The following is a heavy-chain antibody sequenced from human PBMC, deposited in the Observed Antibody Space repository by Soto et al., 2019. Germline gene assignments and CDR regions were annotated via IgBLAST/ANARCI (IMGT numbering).Heavy chain of an antibody. V-gene: IGHV6-1*01. J-gene: IGHJ4*02. CDR1: GDSVSSNSAA. CDR2: TYYRSKWYN. CDR3: ATWSFDD. Sequence: SQTLSLTCAISGDSVSSNSAAWNWIRHSPSRGLEWLGRTYYRSKWYNDYAVSMRSRITINPDTTKSQFSLQLNSATPEDTAVYYCATWSFDDWGQGTLVTVSS. D-gene: IGHD1-1*01.